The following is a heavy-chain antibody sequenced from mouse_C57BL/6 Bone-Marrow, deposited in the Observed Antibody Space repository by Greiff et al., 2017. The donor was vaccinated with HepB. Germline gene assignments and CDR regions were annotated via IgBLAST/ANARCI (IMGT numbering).Heavy chain of an antibody. CDR2: ITHSGET. Sequence: VKLQESGPGLVKPSHSLFLTCSITGFPITSGYYWFLIRQSTGKPLEWMGYITHSGETFYNPSLQSPISITRETSTNQVFLQLNSVTTEDTAMYYCAGDEYDYEDYWGQGTTLTVSS. V-gene: IGHV12-3*01. J-gene: IGHJ2*01. D-gene: IGHD2-4*01. CDR3: AGDEYDYEDY. CDR1: GFPITSGYY.